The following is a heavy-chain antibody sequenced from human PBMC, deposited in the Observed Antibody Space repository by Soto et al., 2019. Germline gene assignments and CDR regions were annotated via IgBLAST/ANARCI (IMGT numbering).Heavy chain of an antibody. V-gene: IGHV3-23*01. J-gene: IGHJ4*02. CDR2: ISSSGGST. D-gene: IGHD3-22*01. CDR1: GFTFSSYA. CDR3: SKYQPMTHMRPYFDY. Sequence: EVQLLESGGDLIQPGGSLRLSCAASGFTFSSYAMSWVRQAPGKGLGWVAAISSSGGSTFYADSVKGRFTISRDNSRNTIYLQMNSLRAEDTAIYYCSKYQPMTHMRPYFDYRGPGTLVTVAS.